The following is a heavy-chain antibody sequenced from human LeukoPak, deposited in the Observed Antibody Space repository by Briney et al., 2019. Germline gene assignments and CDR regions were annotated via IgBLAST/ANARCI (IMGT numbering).Heavy chain of an antibody. J-gene: IGHJ6*03. CDR2: INHSGST. Sequence: SETLSLTCAVYGRSFSGYYWSWIRQPPGKGLEWIGEINHSGSTNYNPSLKSRVTISVDTSKNQFSLKLSSVTAADTAVYYCARGLGIAARPFYYYYYMDVWGKGTTVTVSS. D-gene: IGHD6-6*01. CDR1: GRSFSGYY. V-gene: IGHV4-34*01. CDR3: ARGLGIAARPFYYYYYMDV.